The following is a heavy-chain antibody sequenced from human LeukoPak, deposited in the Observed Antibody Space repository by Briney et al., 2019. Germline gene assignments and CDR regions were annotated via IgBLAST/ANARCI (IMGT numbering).Heavy chain of an antibody. CDR3: ARGRPTTSIAAAGVNWFDP. CDR2: IIPIFGTA. V-gene: IGHV1-69*06. J-gene: IGHJ5*02. D-gene: IGHD6-13*01. Sequence: SVKVSCKASGGTFSSYAISWVRQAPGQGLEWMGGIIPIFGTANYAQKFQGRVTITADKSTSTAYMGLSSLRSEDTAVYYCARGRPTTSIAAAGVNWFDPWGQGTLVTVSS. CDR1: GGTFSSYA.